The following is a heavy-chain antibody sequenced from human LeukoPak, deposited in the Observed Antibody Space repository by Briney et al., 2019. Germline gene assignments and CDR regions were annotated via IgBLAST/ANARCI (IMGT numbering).Heavy chain of an antibody. D-gene: IGHD6-13*01. V-gene: IGHV4-59*01. CDR3: ARDGYSSSFMDV. CDR2: IYYSGST. Sequence: SETLSLTCTVSGGSIISYYWSWIRQPPGKGLEWIGYIYYSGSTNYSPSLKSRVTISVDTSKNQFSLKLSSVTAADTAVYYCARDGYSSSFMDVWGQGTTVTVSS. CDR1: GGSIISYY. J-gene: IGHJ6*02.